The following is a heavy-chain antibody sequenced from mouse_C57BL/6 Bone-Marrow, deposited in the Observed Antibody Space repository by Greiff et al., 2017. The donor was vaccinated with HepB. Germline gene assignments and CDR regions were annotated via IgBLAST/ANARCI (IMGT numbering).Heavy chain of an antibody. CDR3: ARDYYGRALDY. J-gene: IGHJ2*01. CDR2: IDPSDSET. Sequence: QVQLKQPGAELVRPGSSVKLSCKASGYTFTSYWMHWVKQRPIQGLEWIGNIDPSDSETHYNQKFKDKATLTVDKSSSTAYMQLSSLTSEDSAVYYCARDYYGRALDYWGQGTTLTVSS. D-gene: IGHD1-1*01. CDR1: GYTFTSYW. V-gene: IGHV1-52*01.